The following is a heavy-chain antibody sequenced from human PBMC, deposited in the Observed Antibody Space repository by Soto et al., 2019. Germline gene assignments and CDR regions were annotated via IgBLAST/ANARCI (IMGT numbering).Heavy chain of an antibody. D-gene: IGHD2-15*01. CDR3: ARIRDEDCSGGSCSYYFDY. J-gene: IGHJ4*02. Sequence: QVTLKESGPVLVKPTETLTLTCTVSGFSLSNARMGVSWIRQPPGKALEWLAHIFSNDEKSYSTSLKSRLTTSKDTSKSQVVLTMTNMDPVDTATYYCARIRDEDCSGGSCSYYFDYWGQGTLVTVSS. V-gene: IGHV2-26*01. CDR2: IFSNDEK. CDR1: GFSLSNARMG.